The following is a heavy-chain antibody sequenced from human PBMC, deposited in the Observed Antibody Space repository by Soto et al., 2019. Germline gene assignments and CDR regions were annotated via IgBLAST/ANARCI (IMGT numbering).Heavy chain of an antibody. CDR2: ISFDGGKQ. D-gene: IGHD3-10*01. CDR3: AKAHQSGSGSYRGVHGFDC. V-gene: IGHV3-30*18. J-gene: IGHJ4*01. CDR1: GFTFSSSG. Sequence: LRLSCAASGFTFSSSGIHWVRQAPGKGLEWVTVISFDGGKQYYADSVKGRFTISRDNSKNTLYLQMSDLTVEDTAVYYCAKAHQSGSGSYRGVHGFDCWGHGTLVTVSS.